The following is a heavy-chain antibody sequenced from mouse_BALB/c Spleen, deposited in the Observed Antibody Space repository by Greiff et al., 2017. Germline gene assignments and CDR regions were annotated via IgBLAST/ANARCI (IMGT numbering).Heavy chain of an antibody. Sequence: VKLQQSGAELVRPGALVKLSCKASGFNIKDYYMHWVKQRPEQGLEWIGWIDPENGNTIYDPKFQGKASITADTSSNTAYLQLSSLTSEDTAVYYCAHYYGSSYAMDYWGQGTSVTVSS. D-gene: IGHD1-1*01. J-gene: IGHJ4*01. CDR1: GFNIKDYY. V-gene: IGHV14-1*02. CDR2: IDPENGNT. CDR3: AHYYGSSYAMDY.